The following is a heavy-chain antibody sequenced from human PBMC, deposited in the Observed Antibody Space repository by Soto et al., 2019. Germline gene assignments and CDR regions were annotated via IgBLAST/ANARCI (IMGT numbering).Heavy chain of an antibody. J-gene: IGHJ6*02. V-gene: IGHV3-7*01. Sequence: VGSLRLSCAASGFTFSSYWMSWVRQAPGKGLEWVANIKQDGSEKYYVDSVKGRFTISRDNAKNSLYLQMNSLRAEDTAVYYCASGSHHFLNGRPYGMDVWGQGTTVTVSS. CDR2: IKQDGSEK. D-gene: IGHD3-9*01. CDR1: GFTFSSYW. CDR3: ASGSHHFLNGRPYGMDV.